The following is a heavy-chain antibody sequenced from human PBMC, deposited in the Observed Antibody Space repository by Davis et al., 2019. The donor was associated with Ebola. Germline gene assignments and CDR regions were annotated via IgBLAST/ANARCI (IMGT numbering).Heavy chain of an antibody. CDR2: IYSGGST. CDR3: ASEWFRGRYYYYGMDV. V-gene: IGHV3-53*01. D-gene: IGHD3-10*01. CDR1: GFTFSDYY. J-gene: IGHJ6*02. Sequence: ESLKISCAASGFTFSDYYMSWVRQAPGKGLEWVSVIYSGGSTYYADSVKGRFTISRDNSKNTLYLQMNSLRAEDTAVYYCASEWFRGRYYYYGMDVWGQGTTVTVSS.